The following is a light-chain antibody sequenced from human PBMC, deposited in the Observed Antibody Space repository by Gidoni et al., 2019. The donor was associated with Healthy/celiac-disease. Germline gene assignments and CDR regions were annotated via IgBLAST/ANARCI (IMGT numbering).Light chain of an antibody. CDR3: QQPYT. CDR1: QGISSY. V-gene: IGKV1-9*01. CDR2: AAS. Sequence: DIQLTQSPSFLSASVGDRVTITCRTSQGISSYLAWYQQKPGKAPKLLIYAASTLQSGVPSRFSGSGSGTEFTLTISSLQPEDFATYYCQQPYTFXQXTKLEIK. J-gene: IGKJ2*01.